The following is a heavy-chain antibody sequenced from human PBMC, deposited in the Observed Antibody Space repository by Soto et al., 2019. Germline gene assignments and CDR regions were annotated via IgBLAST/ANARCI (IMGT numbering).Heavy chain of an antibody. Sequence: ASVKVSCKASGYTFTSYAMHWVRQAPGQRLEWMGWINAGNGKTKYSQKFQGRVTITRETSASTAYMELSSLRSEDTAVYYCARDRQGSGWYVGSQGLFDYWGQGTLVTVSS. CDR3: ARDRQGSGWYVGSQGLFDY. J-gene: IGHJ4*02. CDR1: GYTFTSYA. D-gene: IGHD6-19*01. V-gene: IGHV1-3*01. CDR2: INAGNGKT.